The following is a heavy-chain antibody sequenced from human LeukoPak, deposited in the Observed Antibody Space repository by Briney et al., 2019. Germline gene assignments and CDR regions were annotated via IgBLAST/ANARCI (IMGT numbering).Heavy chain of an antibody. Sequence: GVSLRLSCAASGFTFTDAWMGWARQAPGRGLEWVGRVKSKARGGTTDYAAPVKGRFTIARDDSKDTVDLQMNSLKTEDTAVYYCTTDHFNWGRGTLVTVSS. V-gene: IGHV3-15*01. CDR3: TTDHFN. CDR2: VKSKARGGTT. CDR1: GFTFTDAW. J-gene: IGHJ4*02.